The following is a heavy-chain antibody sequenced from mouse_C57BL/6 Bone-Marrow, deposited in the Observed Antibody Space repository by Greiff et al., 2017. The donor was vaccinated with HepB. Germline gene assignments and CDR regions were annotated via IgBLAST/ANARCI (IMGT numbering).Heavy chain of an antibody. CDR1: GYTFTSYG. CDR3: AREGWLLPFAY. J-gene: IGHJ3*01. Sequence: QVQLQQSGAELARPGASVKLSCKASGYTFTSYGISWVKQRTGQGLEWIGEIYPRSGNTYYNEKFKGKATLTAEKSSSTAYMELRSLTSEDSAVYFCAREGWLLPFAYWGQGTLVTVSA. V-gene: IGHV1-81*01. D-gene: IGHD2-3*01. CDR2: IYPRSGNT.